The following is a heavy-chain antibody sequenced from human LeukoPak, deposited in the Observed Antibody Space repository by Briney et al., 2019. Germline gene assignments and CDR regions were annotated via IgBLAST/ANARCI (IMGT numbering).Heavy chain of an antibody. D-gene: IGHD7-27*01. CDR3: ARSHIRWGYRHFDF. CDR1: GYSFADYY. CDR2: IYPKTGGT. V-gene: IGHV1-2*02. J-gene: IGHJ4*02. Sequence: ASVKVSCKASGYSFADYYIHWVRQTHGQGLEWMGWIYPKTGGTNYAQQFQGRVTMTADTSSSTAYMESSGLPSGDTALFFCARSHIRWGYRHFDFWGQGTLLTVSS.